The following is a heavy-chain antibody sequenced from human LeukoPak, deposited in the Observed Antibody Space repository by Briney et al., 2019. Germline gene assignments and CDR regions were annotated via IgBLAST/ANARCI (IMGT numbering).Heavy chain of an antibody. CDR2: INQGENER. CDR3: ARDQGRYSSSWYLDY. CDR1: GFMFSSHW. Sequence: GGSLRLSCAASGFMFSSHWMSWVRQAPGKGLEWVANINQGENERYYVDSVRGRCTISRDNSKNTLYLQMNSLRAEDTAVYYCARDQGRYSSSWYLDYWGQGTLVTVPS. V-gene: IGHV3-7*03. D-gene: IGHD6-13*01. J-gene: IGHJ4*02.